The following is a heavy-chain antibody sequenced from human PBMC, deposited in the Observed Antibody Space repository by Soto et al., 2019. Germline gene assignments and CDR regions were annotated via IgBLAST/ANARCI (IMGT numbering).Heavy chain of an antibody. D-gene: IGHD2-2*01. CDR2: IYYSGST. CDR1: GGSISSYY. V-gene: IGHV4-59*01. J-gene: IGHJ4*01. Sequence: YETLSLTCTASGGSISSYYWSWIRQPPGKGLEWIGYIYYSGSTNYNPSLKSRVTISVDTSKNQFSLKLSSVTAAHPAVYYCARQLSNTTAPHQFDNLCQEALLTLSS. CDR3: ARQLSNTTAPHQFDN.